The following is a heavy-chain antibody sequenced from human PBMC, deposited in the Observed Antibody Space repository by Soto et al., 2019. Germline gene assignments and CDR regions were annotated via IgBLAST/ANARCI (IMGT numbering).Heavy chain of an antibody. Sequence: QVQLQESGPGLVKPSETLSLTCTVSGDSISDHYWSWIRQPPEEGLEWIGYIHHSGSTNYNPSLKSRVTISLDKSRNQFSLKLTSVTAADTAVYSCASQPSGRGMDVWGQGTTVTVSS. CDR3: ASQPSGRGMDV. CDR2: IHHSGST. CDR1: GDSISDHY. V-gene: IGHV4-59*11. J-gene: IGHJ6*02. D-gene: IGHD6-25*01.